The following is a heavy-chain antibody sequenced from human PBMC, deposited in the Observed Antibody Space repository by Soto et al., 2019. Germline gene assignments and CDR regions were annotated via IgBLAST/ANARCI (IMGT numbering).Heavy chain of an antibody. J-gene: IGHJ2*01. CDR1: GGSISSSSYY. CDR2: IYYSGST. CDR3: ASQVPPWGYFDL. Sequence: QLQLQESGPGLVKPSETLSLTCTVSGGSISSSSYYWGWIRQPPGKGLEWIGSIYYSGSTYYNPSLKSRVTISVDTSKNQFSLTLSSVTAADTAVYYCASQVPPWGYFDLWGRGTLVTVSS. D-gene: IGHD3-10*01. V-gene: IGHV4-39*01.